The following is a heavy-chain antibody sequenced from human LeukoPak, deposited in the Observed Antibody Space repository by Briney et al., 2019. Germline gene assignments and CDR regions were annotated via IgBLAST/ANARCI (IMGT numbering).Heavy chain of an antibody. V-gene: IGHV4-34*01. J-gene: IGHJ5*02. CDR2: INHSGST. Sequence: SETLSLTCAVYGGSFSGYYWSWLRQPPGKGLEWIGEINHSGSTNYNPSLKSRVTISVDTSKNQFSLKLSSVTAADTAVYYCARGVVVVPAATGDWFDPWGQGTLVTVSS. CDR3: ARGVVVVPAATGDWFDP. CDR1: GGSFSGYY. D-gene: IGHD2-2*01.